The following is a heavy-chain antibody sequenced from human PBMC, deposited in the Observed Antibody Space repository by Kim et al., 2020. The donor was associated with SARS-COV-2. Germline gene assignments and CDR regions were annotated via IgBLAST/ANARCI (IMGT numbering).Heavy chain of an antibody. CDR2: FDPEEGET. V-gene: IGHV1-24*01. D-gene: IGHD1-26*01. CDR3: ATGVGMGVPSWFDP. J-gene: IGHJ5*02. Sequence: GKGVRWMGGFDPEEGETIYAQKFQGRVTITEDKSTDTAYMELSSLRSEDTAVYYCATGVGMGVPSWFDPWGQGTLVTVSS.